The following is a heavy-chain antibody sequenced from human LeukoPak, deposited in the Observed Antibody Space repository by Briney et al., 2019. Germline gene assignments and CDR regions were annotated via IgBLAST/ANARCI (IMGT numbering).Heavy chain of an antibody. CDR3: ARGTVQTGWFDP. CDR1: GGTFSSYA. CDR2: IIPIFGIA. D-gene: IGHD1-1*01. J-gene: IGHJ5*02. Sequence: GASVKVSCKASGGTFSSYANSWVRQAPGQGLEWMGRIIPIFGIANYAQKFQGRVTITADKSTSTAYMELSSLRSEDTAVYYCARGTVQTGWFDPWGQGTLVTVSS. V-gene: IGHV1-69*04.